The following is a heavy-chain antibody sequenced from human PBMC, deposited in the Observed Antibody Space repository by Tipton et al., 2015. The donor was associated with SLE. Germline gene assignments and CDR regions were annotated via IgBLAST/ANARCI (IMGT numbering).Heavy chain of an antibody. Sequence: TLSPTCTVSGGSISSGNYYWSWIRQHPGKGLEWIGYIYYSGTTYYNPSLKSRVTISVDTSKTQFSLKLSSVTAADTAVYYCAREKQQMVPGPYYYMDVWGKGTTVTVSS. CDR3: AREKQQMVPGPYYYMDV. J-gene: IGHJ6*03. V-gene: IGHV4-31*03. D-gene: IGHD6-13*01. CDR2: IYYSGTT. CDR1: GGSISSGNYY.